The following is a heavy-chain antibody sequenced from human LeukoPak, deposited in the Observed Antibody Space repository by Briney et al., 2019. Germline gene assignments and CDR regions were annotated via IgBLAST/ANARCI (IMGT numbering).Heavy chain of an antibody. D-gene: IGHD2-2*01. CDR3: ARRVVVVPAAMSGGAFFDY. CDR2: IYYSGST. Sequence: SETLSLTCTVSGGSISSYYWSWIRQPPGKGLEWIGYIYYSGSTNYNPSLKSRVTISVDTSKNQFSLKLSSVTAADTAVYYCARRVVVVPAAMSGGAFFDYWGQGTLVTVSS. J-gene: IGHJ4*02. V-gene: IGHV4-59*01. CDR1: GGSISSYY.